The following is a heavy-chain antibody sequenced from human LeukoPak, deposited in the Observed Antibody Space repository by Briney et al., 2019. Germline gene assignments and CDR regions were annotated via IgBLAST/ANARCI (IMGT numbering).Heavy chain of an antibody. J-gene: IGHJ5*02. CDR1: GFTFSDYY. CDR3: ARGVPENYYGSGSTNWFDP. CDR2: ISSSGSTI. D-gene: IGHD3-10*01. Sequence: GGSLRLSCAASGFTFSDYYMSWVRQAPGKGLEWVSYISSSGSTIYYADSVKGRFTISRDNAKNSLYLQMNSLRAEDTAVYYRARGVPENYYGSGSTNWFDPWGQGTLVTVSS. V-gene: IGHV3-11*01.